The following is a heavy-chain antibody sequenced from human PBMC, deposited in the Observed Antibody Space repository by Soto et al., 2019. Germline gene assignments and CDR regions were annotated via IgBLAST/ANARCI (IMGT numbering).Heavy chain of an antibody. J-gene: IGHJ4*02. D-gene: IGHD5-18*01. CDR1: GNSFTTYW. V-gene: IGHV5-51*01. CDR2: IYPGDSDT. CDR3: ARQGYSYGYDY. Sequence: GESLKISCQGSGNSFTTYWIAWVRQMPGKGLEWMGIIYPGDSDTRYSPSFQGQVTISADKSISTAYLQWSSLKASDTAMYYCARQGYSYGYDYWGQGTQVTGLL.